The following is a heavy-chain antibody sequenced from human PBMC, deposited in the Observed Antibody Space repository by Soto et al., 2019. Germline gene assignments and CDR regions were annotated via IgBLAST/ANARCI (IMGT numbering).Heavy chain of an antibody. Sequence: ASVKVSCKASGYTFITSYYTHWVQQATGQGLEWMGIINPTGTMTKYSERFQGRLTMTRDTSTSTDYRELSTLTSEDTAVDVCARGSGYDHDAFDSWGQGTMVAVSS. CDR2: INPTGTMT. CDR3: ARGSGYDHDAFDS. J-gene: IGHJ3*02. V-gene: IGHV1-46*01. CDR1: GYTFITSYY. D-gene: IGHD5-12*01.